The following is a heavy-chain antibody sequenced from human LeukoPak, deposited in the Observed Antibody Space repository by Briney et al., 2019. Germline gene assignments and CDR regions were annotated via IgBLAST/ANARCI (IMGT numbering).Heavy chain of an antibody. Sequence: SETLSLTCAVSSGSISGYYWSWIRQPAGKGLEWIGRIYTSGSTNYNPSLKSRVTMSVDTSKNQFSLKLTSVTAADTAVYYCARENEVGARGLDYWGQGTLVTVSS. D-gene: IGHD1-26*01. CDR1: SGSISGYY. J-gene: IGHJ4*02. V-gene: IGHV4-4*07. CDR2: IYTSGST. CDR3: ARENEVGARGLDY.